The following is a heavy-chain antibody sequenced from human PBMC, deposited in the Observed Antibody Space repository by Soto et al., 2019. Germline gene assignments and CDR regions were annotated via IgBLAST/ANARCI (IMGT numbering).Heavy chain of an antibody. V-gene: IGHV3-21*04. Sequence: PLGSLRLSCEASGFTFSRGSRNWVRQVPGKGLEWVASISSASSETWYADSGKGRFIISRDNAQNSLFLQMNTLRPEDSAIYYCARVAYWGPGTQVTVSS. CDR3: ARVAY. J-gene: IGHJ4*02. CDR1: GFTFSRGS. CDR2: ISSASSET.